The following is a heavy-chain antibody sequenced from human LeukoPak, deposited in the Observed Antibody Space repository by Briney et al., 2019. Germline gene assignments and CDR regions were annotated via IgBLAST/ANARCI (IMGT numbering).Heavy chain of an antibody. CDR2: IYTSGST. V-gene: IGHV4-4*07. Sequence: PETLSLTCTVSGGSISSYYWSWIRQPAGKGLEWIGRIYTSGSTNYNPSLKSRVTISVDTSKNQFSLKLSSVTAADTAVYYCARGPTTMVRGVIGFDPWGQGTLVTVSS. CDR3: ARGPTTMVRGVIGFDP. D-gene: IGHD3-10*01. J-gene: IGHJ5*02. CDR1: GGSISSYY.